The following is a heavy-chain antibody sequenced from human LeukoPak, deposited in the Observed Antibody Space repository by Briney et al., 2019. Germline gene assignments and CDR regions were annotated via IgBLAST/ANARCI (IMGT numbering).Heavy chain of an antibody. V-gene: IGHV4-38-2*02. CDR1: GYSISSGYY. Sequence: SETLSLTCTISGYSISSGYYWGWIRQPPGKGLEWIGSIYHSGSTYYNPSLKSRVTISLDTSENQFSLKLSSVTAADTAVYYWERDLYRSGWGYFDYWGQGTLVTVSS. CDR2: IYHSGST. D-gene: IGHD6-19*01. CDR3: ERDLYRSGWGYFDY. J-gene: IGHJ4*02.